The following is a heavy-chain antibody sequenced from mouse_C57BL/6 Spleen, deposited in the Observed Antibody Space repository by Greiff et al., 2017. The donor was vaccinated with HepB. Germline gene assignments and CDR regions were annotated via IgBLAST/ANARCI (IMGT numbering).Heavy chain of an antibody. CDR2: ISSGISTI. J-gene: IGHJ4*01. D-gene: IGHD2-14*01. CDR1: GFTFSDYG. V-gene: IGHV5-17*01. CDR3: ARGGYYYYAMDY. Sequence: EVKLMESGGGLVKPGGSLKLSCAASGFTFSDYGMHWVRQAPEKGLEWVAYISSGISTIYYADTVKGRFTISRDNAKNTLFLQMTSLRSEDTAMYYCARGGYYYYAMDYWGQGTSVTVSS.